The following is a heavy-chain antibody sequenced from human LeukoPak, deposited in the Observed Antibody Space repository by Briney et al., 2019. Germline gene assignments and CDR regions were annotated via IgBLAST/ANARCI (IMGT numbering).Heavy chain of an antibody. CDR3: AKDWGHSGSYLY. D-gene: IGHD1-26*01. V-gene: IGHV3-23*01. J-gene: IGHJ4*02. CDR2: ISGSGGST. CDR1: GFTFSSYA. Sequence: GGSLRLSCAASGFTFSSYAMSWVRQAPGKGLEWVSAISGSGGSTYYADSVKGRLTISRDNSKNTLYLQMNSLRAEDTAVYYCAKDWGHSGSYLYWGQGTLVTVSS.